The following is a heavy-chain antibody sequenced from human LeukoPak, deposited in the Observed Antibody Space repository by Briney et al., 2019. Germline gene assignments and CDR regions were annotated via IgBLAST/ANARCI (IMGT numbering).Heavy chain of an antibody. Sequence: SETLSLTCTVSGGSISSSSYSWVWIRQPPGKGLECIGTIYYSGITYKNPSLKSRVTISIDTSRTQFSLTLTSVTAADTAVYYCARRGPTVVVDYWGKGTLVTVSS. CDR1: GGSISSSSYS. CDR3: ARRGPTVVVDY. V-gene: IGHV4-39*01. CDR2: IYYSGIT. D-gene: IGHD4-17*01. J-gene: IGHJ4*02.